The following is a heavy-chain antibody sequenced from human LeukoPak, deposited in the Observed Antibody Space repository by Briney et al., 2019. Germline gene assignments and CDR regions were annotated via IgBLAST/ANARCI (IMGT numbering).Heavy chain of an antibody. J-gene: IGHJ4*02. Sequence: GGSLRLSCAASGLIFSDFWMHWLRQVPGKGPVWVSRISSDGSTTYYADSVKGRFTISRDNAKNTLYLQMSSLRVEDTAVYYCGTAQYWGQGTLLTVSS. CDR3: GTAQY. V-gene: IGHV3-74*01. CDR2: ISSDGSTT. CDR1: GLIFSDFW.